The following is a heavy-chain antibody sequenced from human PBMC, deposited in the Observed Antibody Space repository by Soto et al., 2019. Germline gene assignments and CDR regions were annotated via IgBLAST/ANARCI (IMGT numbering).Heavy chain of an antibody. CDR1: GLTFSDSA. Sequence: EVQLVESGGGLVQPGESLKLSCAASGLTFSDSAIHWVRQVSGKGLEWVGRIRSKANSYATAYAASVKGRFTVSRDDSENTEYHQMNSLKTEDTAVYYCTRPVAAAADWYFDLWGRGTLVTVSS. D-gene: IGHD6-13*01. J-gene: IGHJ2*01. V-gene: IGHV3-73*02. CDR2: IRSKANSYAT. CDR3: TRPVAAAADWYFDL.